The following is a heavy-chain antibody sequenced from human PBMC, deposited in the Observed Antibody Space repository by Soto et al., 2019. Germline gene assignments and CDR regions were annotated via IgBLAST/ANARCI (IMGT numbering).Heavy chain of an antibody. J-gene: IGHJ6*02. CDR2: VYYTGNT. CDR3: ARDVKCRDGSCYPYYSYGMDV. D-gene: IGHD2-15*01. V-gene: IGHV4-61*01. Sequence: QVQLQESGPGLVKPSETLSLTCTVSGGSVSSGSYYWSWIRQPPGKGLEWIGYVYYTGNTNYNPSLKSRVTISVDTSKNQFSLKLRSVTAADTAVYYCARDVKCRDGSCYPYYSYGMDVWGQGTTVTVSS. CDR1: GGSVSSGSYY.